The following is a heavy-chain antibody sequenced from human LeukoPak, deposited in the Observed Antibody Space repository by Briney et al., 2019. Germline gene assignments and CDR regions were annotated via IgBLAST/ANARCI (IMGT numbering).Heavy chain of an antibody. CDR2: ISYDGSNK. CDR3: ARGGPYNWNDRFDY. CDR1: GFTFSSYA. V-gene: IGHV3-30*04. Sequence: GGSLRLSCAASGFTFSSYAMHWVRQAPGKGLEWMAVISYDGSNKYYADSVKGRFSISRDNSKNTLYVQMNSLRTGDTAVYYCARGGPYNWNDRFDYWGQGALVTVSS. J-gene: IGHJ4*02. D-gene: IGHD1-1*01.